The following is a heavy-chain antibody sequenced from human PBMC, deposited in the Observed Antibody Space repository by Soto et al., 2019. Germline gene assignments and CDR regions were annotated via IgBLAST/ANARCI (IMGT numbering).Heavy chain of an antibody. CDR1: GFTFSSYA. Sequence: TGGSLRLSCAASGFTFSSYAMHWVRQAPGKGLEWVAVISYDGSNKYYADSVKGRFTISRDNSKNTLYLQMNSLRAEDTAVYYCARDFRRERITIFGVVTTDETYGMDVWGQGTTVTVSS. V-gene: IGHV3-30-3*01. CDR2: ISYDGSNK. J-gene: IGHJ6*02. D-gene: IGHD3-3*01. CDR3: ARDFRRERITIFGVVTTDETYGMDV.